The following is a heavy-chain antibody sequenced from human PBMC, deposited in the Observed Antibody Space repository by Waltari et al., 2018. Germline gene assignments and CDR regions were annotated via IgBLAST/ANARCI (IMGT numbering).Heavy chain of an antibody. CDR1: RFSIRANYH. Sequence: QVHLEESGPRLVKPSETLSLTCSVSRFSIRANYHWAWIRQTPSQALEWIGNVYHSGSASYNPSLKSRVTILIDTSRNQFSLNLRSVTAADTATYYWVRNDTYHFAFDVWGRGTEVTVSS. CDR2: VYHSGSA. D-gene: IGHD1-1*01. J-gene: IGHJ3*01. V-gene: IGHV4-38-2*01. CDR3: VRNDTYHFAFDV.